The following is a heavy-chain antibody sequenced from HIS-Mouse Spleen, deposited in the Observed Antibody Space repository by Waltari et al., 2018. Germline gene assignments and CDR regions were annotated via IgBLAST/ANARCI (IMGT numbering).Heavy chain of an antibody. J-gene: IGHJ4*02. CDR3: ARIAEGYSSGWYAFDY. Sequence: QVTLRESGPALVKPTQTLTLTCTFSGFSLSTSGMCVSWIRQPTGKALEWLARIDWYDDKYYSTSLKTRLTISKETSKTQVVLTMTNMDPVDTATYYCARIAEGYSSGWYAFDYWGQGTLVTVSS. V-gene: IGHV2-70*15. CDR2: IDWYDDK. CDR1: GFSLSTSGMC. D-gene: IGHD6-19*01.